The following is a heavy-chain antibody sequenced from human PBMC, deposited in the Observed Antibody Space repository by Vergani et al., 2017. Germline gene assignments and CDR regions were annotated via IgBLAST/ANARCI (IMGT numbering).Heavy chain of an antibody. CDR1: GFTSSYYG. CDR3: ATKSCGTPGCQIGDFRE. CDR2: ISYDGTQK. V-gene: IGHV3-30*03. D-gene: IGHD1-1*01. J-gene: IGHJ1*01. Sequence: QVHLVESGGGVVQPGRSLRLSCVVAGFTSSYYGMHWVRQAPGKGLEWVAVISYDGTQKYYADSVKGRFTISRDNSKSNLYLQMNSLRTEDTAVYYCATKSCGTPGCQIGDFREWGQGTLVTVSS.